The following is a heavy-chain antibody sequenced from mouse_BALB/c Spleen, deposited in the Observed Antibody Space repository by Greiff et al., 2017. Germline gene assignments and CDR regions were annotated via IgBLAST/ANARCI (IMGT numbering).Heavy chain of an antibody. Sequence: VQLKESGPELEKPGASVKISCKASGYSFTGYNMDWVKQSNGKSLEWIGNIDPYYGGTSYNQKFKGKATLTVDKSSSTAYMQLKSLTSEDSAVYYCARRNSYGSSPLYAMDYWGQGTSVTVSS. V-gene: IGHV1S135*01. CDR1: GYSFTGYN. CDR2: IDPYYGGT. CDR3: ARRNSYGSSPLYAMDY. D-gene: IGHD1-1*01. J-gene: IGHJ4*01.